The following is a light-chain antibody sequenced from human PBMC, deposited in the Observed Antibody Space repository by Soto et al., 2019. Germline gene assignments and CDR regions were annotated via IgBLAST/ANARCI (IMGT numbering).Light chain of an antibody. V-gene: IGLV2-14*01. Sequence: QSALTQPASVSGSPGQSITISCTGTSSDVGRYNYVSWYQQHPGKAPKLMIYEVSNRPSGVSNRFSGSKSGNTASLTISGLQAEDEADYYCSSYTSSSNRVFGGGTKLT. CDR3: SSYTSSSNRV. CDR2: EVS. CDR1: SSDVGRYNY. J-gene: IGLJ3*02.